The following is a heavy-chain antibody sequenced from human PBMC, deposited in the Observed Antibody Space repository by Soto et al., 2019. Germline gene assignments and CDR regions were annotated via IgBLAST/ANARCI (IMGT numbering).Heavy chain of an antibody. CDR2: IYYSGST. J-gene: IGHJ4*02. V-gene: IGHV4-59*08. D-gene: IGHD3-22*01. CDR1: GGSISSYY. CDR3: ARIGGYYQAFDY. Sequence: SETLSLTCTVSGGSISSYYWSWIRQPPGKGLEWIGYIYYSGSTNYYPSLKSRVTISVDTSKNQFSLKLSSVTAADTAVYYCARIGGYYQAFDYWGQGTLVTVSS.